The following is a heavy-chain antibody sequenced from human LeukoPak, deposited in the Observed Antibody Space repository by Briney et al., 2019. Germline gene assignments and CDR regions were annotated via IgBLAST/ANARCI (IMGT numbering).Heavy chain of an antibody. J-gene: IGHJ4*02. D-gene: IGHD2-21*01. CDR3: ARDSGGDDYFDF. Sequence: GGSLRLSCAASGFTFSHYTMNWIRQAPGKGLEWVSSISGDSSYTYYTDSVKGRFTISRDNARNSLYLQMNSLRAEDTAVYYCARDSGGDDYFDFWGQGTLVTVSS. V-gene: IGHV3-21*01. CDR2: ISGDSSYT. CDR1: GFTFSHYT.